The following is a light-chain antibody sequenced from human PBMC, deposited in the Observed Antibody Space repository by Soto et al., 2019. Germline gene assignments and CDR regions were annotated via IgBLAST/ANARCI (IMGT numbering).Light chain of an antibody. CDR2: AAS. CDR3: QQLSTYPRT. Sequence: DIQLTQSPSFLSASVGDTVIITCRASQGIGDSLAWYQQRPGKAPKLLLFAASTLQRGVPSRFRGSTSGADFTLTVSSLQPEDFATYFCQQLSTYPRTFGQGTKVDIK. CDR1: QGIGDS. J-gene: IGKJ1*01. V-gene: IGKV1-9*01.